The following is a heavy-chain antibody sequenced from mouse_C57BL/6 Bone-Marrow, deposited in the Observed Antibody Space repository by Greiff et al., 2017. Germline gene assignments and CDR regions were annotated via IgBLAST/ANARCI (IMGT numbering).Heavy chain of an antibody. V-gene: IGHV1-4*01. CDR2: LNPSSGYT. CDR1: GYTFTSYT. D-gene: IGHD1-1*01. J-gene: IGHJ2*01. CDR3: ARATTVSY. Sequence: VQLQQSGAELARPGASVKMSCKASGYTFTSYTMHWVKQRPGQGLEWIGYLNPSSGYTKYNQKFKDKATLTADKSSSTAYMQLSSLTSEDSAVYYCARATTVSYWGQGTTLTVSS.